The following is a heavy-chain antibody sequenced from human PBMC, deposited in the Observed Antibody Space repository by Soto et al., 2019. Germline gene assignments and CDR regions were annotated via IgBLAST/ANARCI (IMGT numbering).Heavy chain of an antibody. V-gene: IGHV1-69*14. D-gene: IGHD3-16*01. J-gene: IGHJ6*02. Sequence: QVQLVQSGAEVKKPGSSVKVSCKASGGTFSSYAISWVRQAPGQGLEWMGGIIPIFGTANYAQKFQGRVTITADKSTSKAYMELSSLRSEDTAVYYCARDFGGVFARQGGMDVWGQGTTVTAYS. CDR2: IIPIFGTA. CDR1: GGTFSSYA. CDR3: ARDFGGVFARQGGMDV.